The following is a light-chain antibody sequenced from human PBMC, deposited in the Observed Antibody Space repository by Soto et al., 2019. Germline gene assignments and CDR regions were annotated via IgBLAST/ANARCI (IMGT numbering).Light chain of an antibody. CDR3: QQYSTSLT. V-gene: IGKV3-15*01. CDR2: GAF. J-gene: IGKJ4*02. Sequence: EILMKQSSAPLSVFSGERVILSCRARQRVGSTLAWYQQKPGQAPRLLIRGAFPRATGVPARFSGSGSGTEFTLTISSLQSEDFAVYYCQQYSTSLTFGGGTTLEIK. CDR1: QRVGST.